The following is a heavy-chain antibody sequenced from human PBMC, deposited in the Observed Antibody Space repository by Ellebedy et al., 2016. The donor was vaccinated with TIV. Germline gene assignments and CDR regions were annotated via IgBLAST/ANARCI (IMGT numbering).Heavy chain of an antibody. CDR1: GGSISSYY. V-gene: IGHV4-59*08. D-gene: IGHD3-10*01. J-gene: IGHJ4*02. CDR2: IYYSGST. Sequence: MPSETLSLTCTVSGGSISSYYWSWIRQPPGKGLEWIGYIYYSGSTNYNPSLKSRVTISVDTSKNQFSLKLSSVTAADTAVYYCARQVDTMVRGVIIFDYWGQGTLVTVSS. CDR3: ARQVDTMVRGVIIFDY.